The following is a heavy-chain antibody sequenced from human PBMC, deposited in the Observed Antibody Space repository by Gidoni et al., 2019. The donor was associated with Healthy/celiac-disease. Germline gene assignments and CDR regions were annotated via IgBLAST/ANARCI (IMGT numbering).Heavy chain of an antibody. D-gene: IGHD6-6*01. CDR1: GGSISSSNW. Sequence: QVQLQVSGPGLVKPSGTLSLTCAVSGGSISSSNWWSWVRQPPGKGLGWMGVIYPCGSTTYNPPLKSRVTISVDKSKNQFSLKLSSVTAADTAVYYCARVSGSSEYYYYYYGMDVWGQGTTVTVSS. CDR3: ARVSGSSEYYYYYYGMDV. J-gene: IGHJ6*02. V-gene: IGHV4-4*02. CDR2: IYPCGST.